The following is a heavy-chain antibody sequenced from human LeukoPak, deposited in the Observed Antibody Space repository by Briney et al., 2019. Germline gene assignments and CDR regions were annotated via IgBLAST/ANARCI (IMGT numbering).Heavy chain of an antibody. Sequence: KASETLSLTCTVSSGSISSYYWNWIRQPPGKGLEWIGYIYYSGSTNYNPSLKSRVTISVDTSKNQFSLKLSSVTAADTAVYYCARHDSSGWYSDLFDYWGQGTLVTVSS. CDR1: SGSISSYY. CDR2: IYYSGST. CDR3: ARHDSSGWYSDLFDY. D-gene: IGHD6-19*01. V-gene: IGHV4-59*08. J-gene: IGHJ4*02.